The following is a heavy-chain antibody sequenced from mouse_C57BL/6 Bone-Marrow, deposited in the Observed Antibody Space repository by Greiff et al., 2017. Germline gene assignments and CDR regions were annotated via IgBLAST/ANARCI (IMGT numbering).Heavy chain of an antibody. CDR1: GYTFTSYW. J-gene: IGHJ4*01. Sequence: QVQLQQPGAELVKPGASVKLSCKASGYTFTSYWMQWVKQRPGQGLEWIGEIDPSDSYTNYNQKFKGKATLTVDTASSPAYMQLSSLTSEDSAVYYCARLWLLRGYAMDYWGQGTSVTVSS. D-gene: IGHD2-3*01. CDR3: ARLWLLRGYAMDY. V-gene: IGHV1-50*01. CDR2: IDPSDSYT.